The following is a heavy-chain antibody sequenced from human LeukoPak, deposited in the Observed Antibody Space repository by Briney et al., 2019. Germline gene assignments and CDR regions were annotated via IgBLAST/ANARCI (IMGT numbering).Heavy chain of an antibody. Sequence: GEALQISCQGSGYDFPGYWIGWVRPMPGKGREWMGSIFSGGGDSNIYSSPSFQGQVTLSVDKSIRTAYLQWSSLKASDSAMYYCARYNSPTLSGNRFDPWGQGTLVTVSS. D-gene: IGHD2/OR15-2a*01. CDR1: GYDFPGYW. CDR2: IFSGGGDSNI. J-gene: IGHJ5*02. V-gene: IGHV5-51*01. CDR3: ARYNSPTLSGNRFDP.